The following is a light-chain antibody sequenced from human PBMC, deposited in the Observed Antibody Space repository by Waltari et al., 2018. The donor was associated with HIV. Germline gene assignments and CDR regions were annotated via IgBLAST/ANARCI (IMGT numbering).Light chain of an antibody. CDR3: HQYASFSGT. J-gene: IGKJ1*01. CDR2: QAS. Sequence: DIQLTQSPSTLSASAGDRVAITCRAGQNVGAFLAWYQQKPGKPPKLLIFQASILEGGVPSRFSGSVSGSDFTLTINGLQSDDFATYYCHQYASFSGTFGQGTKVELK. CDR1: QNVGAF. V-gene: IGKV1-5*03.